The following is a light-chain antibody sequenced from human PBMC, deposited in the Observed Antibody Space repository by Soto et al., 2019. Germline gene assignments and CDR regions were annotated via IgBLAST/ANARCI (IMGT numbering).Light chain of an antibody. CDR2: QVT. Sequence: ALTQPASVSGSLGQSITISCTGTTRDIAGYNYISWYQQLPGKAPKLMIYQVTIRPSGISNRFSGSKSGNTASLTISGLQAEDEADYYCTSFSSSTSLYVFGTGTKVTVL. J-gene: IGLJ1*01. CDR1: TRDIAGYNY. CDR3: TSFSSSTSLYV. V-gene: IGLV2-14*01.